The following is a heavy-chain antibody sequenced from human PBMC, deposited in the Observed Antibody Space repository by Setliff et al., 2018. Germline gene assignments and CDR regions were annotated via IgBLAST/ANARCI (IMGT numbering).Heavy chain of an antibody. CDR2: IYTSGST. Sequence: SETLSLTCTVSGGSISSGSNYWSWIRQPAGKGLEWIGRIYTSGSTNYNPALKSRVTISVDTSKNQFSRRLNAATAADTAVYYCARLRGGFDYWGQGTLVTVSS. J-gene: IGHJ4*02. CDR3: ARLRGGFDY. CDR1: GGSISSGSNY. D-gene: IGHD3-16*01. V-gene: IGHV4-61*02.